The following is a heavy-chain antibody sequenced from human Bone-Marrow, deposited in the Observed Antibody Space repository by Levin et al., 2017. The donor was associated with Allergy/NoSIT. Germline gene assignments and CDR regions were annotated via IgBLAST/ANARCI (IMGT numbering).Heavy chain of an antibody. CDR1: GFTFSSYS. CDR3: ARDRCSGGSCYFYYYYYGMDV. D-gene: IGHD2-15*01. Sequence: GESLKISCAASGFTFSSYSMNWVRQAPGKGLEWVSYISSSSSTIYYADSVKGRFTISRDNAKNSLYLQMNSLRAEDTAVYYCARDRCSGGSCYFYYYYYGMDVWGQGTTVTVSS. CDR2: ISSSSSTI. J-gene: IGHJ6*02. V-gene: IGHV3-48*01.